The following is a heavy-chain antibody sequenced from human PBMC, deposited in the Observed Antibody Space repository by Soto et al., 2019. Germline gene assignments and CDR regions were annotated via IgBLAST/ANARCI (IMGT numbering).Heavy chain of an antibody. J-gene: IGHJ3*02. V-gene: IGHV4-59*01. CDR3: ARGAGDFSGPDSFDI. CDR1: GDSIIRSF. CDR2: ISDSGVT. Sequence: QVQLQESGPRLVKSSETLSLVCSVSGDSIIRSFWGWIRQSPGKGLQYIGYISDSGVTDYDPSLKRRGTISVDTSKNQFSLKLTSVTAADTAVYYSARGAGDFSGPDSFDIWGQGTMVTVSS. D-gene: IGHD3-10*01.